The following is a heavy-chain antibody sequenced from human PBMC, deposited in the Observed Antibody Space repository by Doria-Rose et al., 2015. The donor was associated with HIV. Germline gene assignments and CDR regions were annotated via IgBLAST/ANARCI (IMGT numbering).Heavy chain of an antibody. D-gene: IGHD6-13*01. CDR1: GVSLSSPGMG. Sequence: SGPVLVKPTETLTLTCTVSGVSLSSPGMGVSWIRQPPGKALEWLANIFSDDERSYKTSLKSRLTISRGTSKSRVVLTMTDMDPVDTATYYCARIKSSRWYHKYYFDFWGQGTLVFVSA. J-gene: IGHJ4*02. CDR3: ARIKSSRWYHKYYFDF. CDR2: IFSDDER. V-gene: IGHV2-26*01.